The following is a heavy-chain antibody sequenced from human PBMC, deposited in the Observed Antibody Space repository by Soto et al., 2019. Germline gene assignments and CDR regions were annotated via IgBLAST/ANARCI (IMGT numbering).Heavy chain of an antibody. V-gene: IGHV4-59*01. CDR1: GGSISSYY. D-gene: IGHD3-10*01. J-gene: IGHJ6*03. CDR3: ARSSGSYYYYYYYMDV. CDR2: IYYSGST. Sequence: TSETLSLTCTVSGGSISSYYWSWIRQPPGKGLEWIGYIYYSGSTNYNPSLKSRVTISVDTSKNQFSLKLSSVTAADTAVYYCARSSGSYYYYYYYMDVWGKGTTVTVSS.